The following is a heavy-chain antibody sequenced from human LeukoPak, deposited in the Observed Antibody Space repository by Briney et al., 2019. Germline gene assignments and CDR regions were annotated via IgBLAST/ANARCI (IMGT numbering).Heavy chain of an antibody. J-gene: IGHJ3*02. CDR1: GGSISSGDYY. D-gene: IGHD3-10*01. V-gene: IGHV4-30-4*01. CDR3: ARVLLWFGELLYAPFAFDI. Sequence: PSQTLSLTCTVSGGSISSGDYYWSWIRQPPGKGLEWIGYIYYSGSTYYNPSLKSRVTISVDTSKNQFSLKLSSVTAADTAVYYCARVLLWFGELLYAPFAFDIWGQGTMVTVSS. CDR2: IYYSGST.